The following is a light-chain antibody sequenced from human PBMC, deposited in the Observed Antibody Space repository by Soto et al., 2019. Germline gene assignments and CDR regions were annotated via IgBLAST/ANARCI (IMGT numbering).Light chain of an antibody. CDR2: EDH. CDR3: QSDDSTNWV. CDR1: SGSLASNY. Sequence: NFMLTQPRSVSVSPGQTVTISCTGSSGSLASNYVQWYQQRPGSAPTNVIYEDHQRPSGVPDRFSGSIDSSSTSASLTISGLETEDEAEYFCQSDDSTNWVFGGGTQLTVL. J-gene: IGLJ3*02. V-gene: IGLV6-57*02.